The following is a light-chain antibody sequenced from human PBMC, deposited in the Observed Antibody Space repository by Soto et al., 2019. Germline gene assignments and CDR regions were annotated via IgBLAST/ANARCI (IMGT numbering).Light chain of an antibody. J-gene: IGLJ1*01. CDR2: EVS. CDR1: SSDVGGYNY. CDR3: SSYTSDSTYV. V-gene: IGLV2-14*01. Sequence: QSALTQPASVPGSPGQSITISCTGTSSDVGGYNYVSWYQQHPGKAPKLIIYEVSNRPSEISNRFSGSKSGNTASLTISGLQAEDEADYYCSSYTSDSTYVFGTGTKVTVL.